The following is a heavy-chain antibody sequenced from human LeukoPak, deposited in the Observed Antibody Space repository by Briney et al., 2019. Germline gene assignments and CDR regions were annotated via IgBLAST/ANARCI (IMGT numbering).Heavy chain of an antibody. CDR1: GGSISSGSYY. Sequence: SETLSLTCTVSGGSISSGSYYWSWIRQPAGRGLEWIGRFYPSGSTNYNPSLKSRVTISVDTSKNQFSLKLSSVTAADTAVYYCARESDSGWRNKFDYWSQGTLVTVSS. CDR2: FYPSGST. V-gene: IGHV4-61*02. D-gene: IGHD6-19*01. CDR3: ARESDSGWRNKFDY. J-gene: IGHJ4*02.